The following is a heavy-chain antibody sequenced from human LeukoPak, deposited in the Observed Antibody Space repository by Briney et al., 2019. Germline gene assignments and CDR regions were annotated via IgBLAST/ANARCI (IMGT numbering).Heavy chain of an antibody. CDR2: IKSKTDGGTT. V-gene: IGHV3-15*01. J-gene: IGHJ4*02. CDR3: TTLPY. Sequence: PGGSLRLSCAASGFTFSNAWMSWVRQAPGKGLEWAGRIKSKTDGGTTDYAAPVKGRFTISRDDSKNTLYLQMNSLKTEDTAVYYCTTLPYWGQGTLVIVSS. CDR1: GFTFSNAW.